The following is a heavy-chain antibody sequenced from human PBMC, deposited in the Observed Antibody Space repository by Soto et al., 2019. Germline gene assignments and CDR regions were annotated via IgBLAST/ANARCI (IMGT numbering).Heavy chain of an antibody. CDR3: ARSMETKYFYCIDV. D-gene: IGHD1-1*01. CDR2: IIPMFGKA. J-gene: IGHJ6*02. V-gene: IGHV1-69*01. CDR1: GGTFRSYA. Sequence: QVQLVQSGAEVREPGSSVKVSCEASGGTFRSYAINWVRQAPGQGLEWMGGIIPMFGKANYAVKFLGRVTITADEAPRTAYMEVSSLESEDTAVYYCARSMETKYFYCIDVWGLGTTVTVSS.